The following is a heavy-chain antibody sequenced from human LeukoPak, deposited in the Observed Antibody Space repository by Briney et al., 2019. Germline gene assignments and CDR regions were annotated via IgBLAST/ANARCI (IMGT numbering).Heavy chain of an antibody. Sequence: SETLSLTCTVSGGSISSSSYYWGWIRQPPGKGLEWIGSIYYSGSTYYNPSLKTRVTISVDTSKNQFSLKLSSVTAADTAVYYRARVGTSDWFDPWGQGTLVTVSS. CDR3: ARVGTSDWFDP. J-gene: IGHJ5*02. V-gene: IGHV4-39*07. CDR1: GGSISSSSYY. D-gene: IGHD6-13*01. CDR2: IYYSGST.